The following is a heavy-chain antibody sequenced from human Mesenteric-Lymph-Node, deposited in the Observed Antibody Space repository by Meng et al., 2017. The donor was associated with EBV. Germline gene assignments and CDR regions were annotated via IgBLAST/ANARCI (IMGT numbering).Heavy chain of an antibody. D-gene: IGHD6-19*01. CDR3: AKGEQWLINY. CDR1: GFTFISYG. V-gene: IGHV3-30*18. Sequence: VQPAESGGGVVHAGRALRLSCPASGFTFISYGMHWVRQAPGKGLEWLALISFDGNNAYYAESVKGRFTISRDNSKNTLFLQMNSLRAEDTAVYYCAKGEQWLINYWGQGTLVTVSS. J-gene: IGHJ4*02. CDR2: ISFDGNNA.